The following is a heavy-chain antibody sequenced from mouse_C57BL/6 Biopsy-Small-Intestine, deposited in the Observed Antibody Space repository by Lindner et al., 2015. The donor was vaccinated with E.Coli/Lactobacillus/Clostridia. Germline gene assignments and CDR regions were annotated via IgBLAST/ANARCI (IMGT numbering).Heavy chain of an antibody. CDR3: ARGGSYGDDY. V-gene: IGHV5-17*01. D-gene: IGHD1-1*02. Sequence: VQLQESGGGLVKPGGSRKLSCAASGFTFSDYGMHWVRQAPEKELEWVAYISSGSSTIYYADTVKGRFTISRDNAKNTLFLQMTSLRSEDTAMYYCARGGSYGDDYWGQGTTLTVSS. CDR1: GFTFSDYG. CDR2: ISSGSSTI. J-gene: IGHJ2*01.